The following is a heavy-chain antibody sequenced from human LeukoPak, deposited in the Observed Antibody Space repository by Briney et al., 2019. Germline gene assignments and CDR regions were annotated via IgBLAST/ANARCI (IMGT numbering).Heavy chain of an antibody. CDR1: GYSISGGYY. CDR2: IYHSGST. Sequence: PSETLSLTCTVSGYSISGGYYWGWIRQPPGKGPEWIGSIYHSGSTYYNPSLKSRVTISVDTSKNQFSLKLTSVTAADTAVYYCARGTGAYCSSSSCSSVGYFDYWGHGTLVTVSS. CDR3: ARGTGAYCSSSSCSSVGYFDY. D-gene: IGHD2-2*01. J-gene: IGHJ4*01. V-gene: IGHV4-38-2*02.